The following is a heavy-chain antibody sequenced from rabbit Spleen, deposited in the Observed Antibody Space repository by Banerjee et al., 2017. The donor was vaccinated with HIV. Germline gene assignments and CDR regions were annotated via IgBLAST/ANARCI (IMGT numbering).Heavy chain of an antibody. Sequence: QSLEESGGDLVKPGASLTLTCTASGIDFSTNVYMCWVRQAPGKGLEWIACIYTGSGGSAYYANWAKGRFTGSKTSSTTVTLQMTSLTAADTATYFCARWPNDATGNRLWGQGTLVTVS. CDR3: ARWPNDATGNRL. CDR2: IYTGSGGSA. J-gene: IGHJ3*01. D-gene: IGHD6-1*01. V-gene: IGHV1S40*01. CDR1: GIDFSTNVY.